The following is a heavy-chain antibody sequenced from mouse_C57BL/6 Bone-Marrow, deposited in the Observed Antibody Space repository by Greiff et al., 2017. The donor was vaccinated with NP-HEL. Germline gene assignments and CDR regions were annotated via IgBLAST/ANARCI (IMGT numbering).Heavy chain of an antibody. CDR3: QGGRQLRLGYFDY. V-gene: IGHV1-81*01. D-gene: IGHD3-2*02. CDR1: GYTFTSYG. J-gene: IGHJ2*01. CDR2: IYPRSGNT. Sequence: VQLQQSGAELARPGASVKLSCKASGYTFTSYGISWVKQRTGQGLEWIGEIYPRSGNTYYNEKFKGKATLTADKSSSTAYMQLSSLTSEDSAVYFCQGGRQLRLGYFDYWGQGTTLTVSS.